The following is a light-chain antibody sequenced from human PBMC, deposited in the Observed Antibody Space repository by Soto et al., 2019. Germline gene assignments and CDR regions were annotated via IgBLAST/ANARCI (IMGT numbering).Light chain of an antibody. CDR3: QSYDSSLSGSYV. CDR2: ADN. V-gene: IGLV1-40*01. CDR1: SSNIGAGYE. Sequence: QSALTQPPSVSGAPGQRVTISCTGSSSNIGAGYEVHWYQQLPGTAPKLLIYADNNRPSGVPDRFSGSKSGTSASLAITGLQSEDEADYYCQSYDSSLSGSYVFGTGTKLTVL. J-gene: IGLJ1*01.